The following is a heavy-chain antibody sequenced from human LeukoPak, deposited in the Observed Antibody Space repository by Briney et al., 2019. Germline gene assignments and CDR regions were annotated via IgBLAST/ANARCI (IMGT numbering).Heavy chain of an antibody. CDR2: IHGNGST. D-gene: IGHD6-13*01. Sequence: SETLSLTCTVSGASITAHSWNWIRQTAGKGLEWIGRIHGNGSTNYNPSFKSRVTMSLDTSKSQFSLKLPSVTAADTALYYCARDMVSTWPYFYSYYYMDVWGQGTTVAVSS. CDR1: GASITAHS. CDR3: ARDMVSTWPYFYSYYYMDV. V-gene: IGHV4-4*07. J-gene: IGHJ6*03.